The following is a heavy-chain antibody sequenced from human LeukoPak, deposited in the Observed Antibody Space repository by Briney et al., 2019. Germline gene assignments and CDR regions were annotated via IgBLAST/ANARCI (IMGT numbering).Heavy chain of an antibody. CDR1: GFTFSSHS. Sequence: GGPLRLSCAASGFTFSSHSMNWVRQAPGKGLEWVSSISSSSSYIYYADSVKGRFTISRDNAKNSLYLQMNSLRAEDTAVYYCASPFSSSSPEMGYWGQGTLVTVSS. CDR2: ISSSSSYI. J-gene: IGHJ4*02. D-gene: IGHD6-13*01. V-gene: IGHV3-21*01. CDR3: ASPFSSSSPEMGY.